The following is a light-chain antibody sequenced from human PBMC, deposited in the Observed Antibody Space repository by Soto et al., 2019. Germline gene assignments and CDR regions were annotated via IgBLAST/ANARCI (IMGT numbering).Light chain of an antibody. CDR1: QSISSW. CDR3: QQYNSYPLT. Sequence: DIPMTQSPSTLSASAGDRVTITCRASQSISSWLAWYQQKPGKAPNLLIYKASSLESGVPSRFSGSGSGTEFTLTISSLQPDDFATYYCQQYNSYPLTFGGGTKVEIK. J-gene: IGKJ4*01. CDR2: KAS. V-gene: IGKV1-5*03.